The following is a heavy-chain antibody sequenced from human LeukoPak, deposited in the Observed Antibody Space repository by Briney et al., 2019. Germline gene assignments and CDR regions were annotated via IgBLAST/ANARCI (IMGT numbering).Heavy chain of an antibody. CDR2: INPNSGGT. CDR1: GYTFTGYY. V-gene: IGHV1-2*02. Sequence: ASVKVSCKASGYTFTGYYMHWVRQAPGQGLEWMGWINPNSGGTNYAQKFQVRGTMTRDTSISTAYMELSRLRSDDTAVYYCARSAESSSWVEFDYWGRGTLVTVSS. J-gene: IGHJ4*02. CDR3: ARSAESSSWVEFDY. D-gene: IGHD6-13*01.